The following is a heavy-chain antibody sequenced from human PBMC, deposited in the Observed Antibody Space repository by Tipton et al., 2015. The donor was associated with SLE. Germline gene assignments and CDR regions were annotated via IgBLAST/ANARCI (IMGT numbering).Heavy chain of an antibody. Sequence: TLSLTCAVYGESFSGYYWTWIRQSPGKGLEWIGEITHSGSTNYNPSLKSRVTMSVDTSKNQFSLNLTSVTAADTAVYYCARGSNYYDYRGYYYYFDYWGEGTLVTVSP. J-gene: IGHJ4*02. V-gene: IGHV4-34*01. D-gene: IGHD3-16*01. CDR2: ITHSGST. CDR1: GESFSGYY. CDR3: ARGSNYYDYRGYYYYFDY.